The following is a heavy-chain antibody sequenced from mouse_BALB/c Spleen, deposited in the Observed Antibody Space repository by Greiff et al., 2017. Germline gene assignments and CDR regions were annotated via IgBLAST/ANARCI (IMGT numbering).Heavy chain of an antibody. D-gene: IGHD1-1*01. Sequence: QVQLQQSGPELVKPGASVKISCKASGYAFSSSWMNWVKQRPGQGLEWIGRIYPGDGDTNYNGKFKGKATLTADKSSSTAYMQLSSLTSEDTAVYYCADYYGSSYDYAMDYWGQGTSVTVSS. V-gene: IGHV1-82*01. J-gene: IGHJ4*01. CDR3: ADYYGSSYDYAMDY. CDR2: IYPGDGDT. CDR1: GYAFSSSW.